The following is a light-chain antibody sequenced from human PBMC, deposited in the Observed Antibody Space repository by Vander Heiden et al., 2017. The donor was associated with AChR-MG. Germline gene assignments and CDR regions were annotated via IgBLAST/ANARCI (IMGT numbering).Light chain of an antibody. V-gene: IGKV2-28*01. CDR1: QSLLHTDGHSY. Sequence: DIVMTQSPLSLHVTPGEPASISCRSSQSLLHTDGHSYVGWYLQKRGQSPQLLIYLGSHRASGVPDRFSGSGSGTDFTLKISRVEAEDVVVYYCMQGLQGPQTRTFGQGTKVEIK. CDR2: LGS. CDR3: MQGLQGPQTRT. J-gene: IGKJ1*01.